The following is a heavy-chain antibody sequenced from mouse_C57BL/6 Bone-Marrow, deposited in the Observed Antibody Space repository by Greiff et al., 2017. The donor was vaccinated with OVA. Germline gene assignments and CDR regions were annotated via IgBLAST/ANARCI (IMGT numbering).Heavy chain of an antibody. Sequence: EVQLQQSGAELVRPGASVKLSCTASGFNIKDDYMHWVKQRPEQGLEWIGWIDPENGDTEYASKFQGKATITADTSSNTAYLQLSSLTSEDTAVYDCSTSDCDVPSWFAYWGQGTLVTVSA. CDR1: GFNIKDDY. CDR3: STSDCDVPSWFAY. J-gene: IGHJ3*01. CDR2: IDPENGDT. V-gene: IGHV14-4*01.